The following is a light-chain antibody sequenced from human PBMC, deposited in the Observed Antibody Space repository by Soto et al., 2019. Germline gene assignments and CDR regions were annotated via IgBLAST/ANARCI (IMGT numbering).Light chain of an antibody. V-gene: IGLV2-14*01. Sequence: QSALTQPASVSGSPGQSITISCTGTSSDVGGYNYVSWHQQHPGKAPKLIIYEVSNRPSGVSNRFSGSKSGNTASLTISGLQAEDEADYYCISYTGSSTVVFGGGTKLTVL. CDR1: SSDVGGYNY. CDR3: ISYTGSSTVV. J-gene: IGLJ2*01. CDR2: EVS.